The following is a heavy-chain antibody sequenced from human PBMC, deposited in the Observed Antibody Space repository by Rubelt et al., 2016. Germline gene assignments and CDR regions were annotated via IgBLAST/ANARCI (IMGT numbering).Heavy chain of an antibody. D-gene: IGHD3-9*01. V-gene: IGHV4-34*01. CDR3: ARGEYYDILTGHLKGCDY. Sequence: QVQLQQWGAGLLKPSETLSLTCAVYGGSFSGYYWSWIRQPPGKGLEWIGSIYYSGSTYYNPSLKSLFPISVDTSKNQFSLKLSSVTAADTAVYYCARGEYYDILTGHLKGCDYWGQGTLVTVSS. J-gene: IGHJ4*02. CDR1: GGSFSGYY. CDR2: IYYSGST.